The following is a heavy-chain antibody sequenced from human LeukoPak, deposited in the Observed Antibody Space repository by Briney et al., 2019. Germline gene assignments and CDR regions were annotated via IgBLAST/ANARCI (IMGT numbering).Heavy chain of an antibody. CDR1: GFTFSSYA. CDR2: ISGSGYTT. CDR3: AKDMSTDWNGGLDY. J-gene: IGHJ4*02. V-gene: IGHV3-23*01. D-gene: IGHD1-1*01. Sequence: GGSLRLSCAASGFTFSSYAMNWVRQAPGRGLEWVSSISGSGYTTHYADSVQGRFTISRDNSNNTLYLQMNSLGVEDTAVYYCAKDMSTDWNGGLDYWGQGTLVTVSS.